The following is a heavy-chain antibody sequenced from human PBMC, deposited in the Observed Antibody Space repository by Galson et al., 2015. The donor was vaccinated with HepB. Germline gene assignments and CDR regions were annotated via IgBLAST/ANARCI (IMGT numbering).Heavy chain of an antibody. J-gene: IGHJ4*02. V-gene: IGHV3-48*04. Sequence: SLRLSCAASGFTFSSYSMNWVRQAPGKGLEWVSYISSSSTTIYYADSVRGRFTISRDDAKNSLYLQMNSLRAEDTAVYYCARKDYSSGWDFFDHWGQGTLVTVSS. CDR1: GFTFSSYS. CDR2: ISSSSTTI. D-gene: IGHD6-19*01. CDR3: ARKDYSSGWDFFDH.